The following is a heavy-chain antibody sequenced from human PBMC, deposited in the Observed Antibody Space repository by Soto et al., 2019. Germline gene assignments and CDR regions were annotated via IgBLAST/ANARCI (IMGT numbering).Heavy chain of an antibody. J-gene: IGHJ4*02. CDR1: GLTFSTYG. V-gene: IGHV3-33*06. CDR3: AKGRSSSWYFYASDLVY. D-gene: IGHD6-13*01. CDR2: IWNHGRNQ. Sequence: GGSLRLSCVTSGLTFSTYGMHWVRQAPGKGLEWVALIWNHGRNQDYADSVRGRFTISRDNSKNMVYLQMNSLRAEDTAVYYCAKGRSSSWYFYASDLVYWGQGTLVTVSS.